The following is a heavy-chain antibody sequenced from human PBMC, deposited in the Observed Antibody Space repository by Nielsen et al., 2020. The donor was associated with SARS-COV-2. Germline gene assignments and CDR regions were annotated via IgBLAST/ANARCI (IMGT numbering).Heavy chain of an antibody. V-gene: IGHV3-74*01. CDR2: IKNDGST. Sequence: GESLKISCAASGFSEFSFSYYGMHWVRQAPGTGLVWVSVIKNDGSTVDSVQGRFTVSRDNVKNTLYLQMNSLRVEDTAVYYCATGPKYAYEYWGRGTLVTVSS. CDR3: ATGPKYAYEY. D-gene: IGHD3-16*01. J-gene: IGHJ4*02. CDR1: GFSEFSFSYYG.